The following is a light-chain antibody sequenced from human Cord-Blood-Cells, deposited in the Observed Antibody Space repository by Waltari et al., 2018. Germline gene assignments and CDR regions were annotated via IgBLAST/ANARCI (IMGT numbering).Light chain of an antibody. CDR2: AAS. V-gene: IGKV1-6*01. J-gene: IGKJ1*01. CDR3: LQDYNYPWT. CDR1: QGIRND. Sequence: AIHMTQSPSSLSASLGDRVTIPCRASQGIRNDLGWYQQKPGKAPKLLIDAASSLQSGVPSRFSGSGSGTDFTLTISSLQPEDFATYYCLQDYNYPWTFGQGTKVEIK.